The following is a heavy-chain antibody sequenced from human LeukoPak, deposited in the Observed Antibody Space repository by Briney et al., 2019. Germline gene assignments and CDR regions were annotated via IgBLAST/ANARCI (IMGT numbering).Heavy chain of an antibody. Sequence: ASVKVSCKASGYTFTSYGISWVRQAPGQGLEWMGWISAYNGNTNYAQKLQGRVTMTTDTSTSTAYMELRSLRSDDTAVYYCARFGDDSPHCSSTSCYWGYYYYMDVWGKGTTVTVS. V-gene: IGHV1-18*01. CDR2: ISAYNGNT. D-gene: IGHD2-2*01. CDR3: ARFGDDSPHCSSTSCYWGYYYYMDV. CDR1: GYTFTSYG. J-gene: IGHJ6*03.